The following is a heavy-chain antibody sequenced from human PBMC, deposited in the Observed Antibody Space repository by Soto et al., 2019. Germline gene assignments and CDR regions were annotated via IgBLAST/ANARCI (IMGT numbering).Heavy chain of an antibody. CDR2: IKSKTDGGTT. Sequence: EVQLVESGGGLVKPGGSLRLSCAASGFTFSNAWMNWVRQAPGKGLEWVGRIKSKTDGGTTDYAAPVKGRFTISRDDSKNALYLKMSSLKTEDTAGYYCTPDFMIRGAFDDWGQGNLVTVSS. CDR1: GFTFSNAW. CDR3: TPDFMIRGAFDD. D-gene: IGHD3-10*01. V-gene: IGHV3-15*07. J-gene: IGHJ4*02.